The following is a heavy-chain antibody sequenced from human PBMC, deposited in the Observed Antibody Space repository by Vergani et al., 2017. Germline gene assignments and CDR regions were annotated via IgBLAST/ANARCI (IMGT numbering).Heavy chain of an antibody. CDR1: GFTSSYYG. D-gene: IGHD2-8*01. Sequence: QVHLVESGGGVVQPGRSLRLSCVVSGFTSSYYGMHWVRQAPGKGLEWVAVISYDGTQKYYADSVKGRFTSSRDNSKSTLYLQMNSLRTEDTAVYYCATKSCCTPGCQIGYFREWGQGTLVTVSS. CDR2: ISYDGTQK. J-gene: IGHJ1*01. V-gene: IGHV3-30*03. CDR3: ATKSCCTPGCQIGYFRE.